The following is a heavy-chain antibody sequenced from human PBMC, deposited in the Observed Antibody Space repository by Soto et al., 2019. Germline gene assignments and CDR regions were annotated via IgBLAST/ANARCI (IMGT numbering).Heavy chain of an antibody. V-gene: IGHV4-4*02. J-gene: IGHJ6*02. CDR2: IYHSGST. D-gene: IGHD2-15*01. CDR1: GGSISSSNW. CDR3: ARARWVAATYYYYGMDV. Sequence: QVQLQESGPGLVKPSGTLSLTCAVSGGSISSSNWWSWVRQPPGKGLEWIGEIYHSGSTNYNPSLKSRVTISVDKSKNQFSLKLSSVTAADTAVYYCARARWVAATYYYYGMDVWGQGTTVTVSS.